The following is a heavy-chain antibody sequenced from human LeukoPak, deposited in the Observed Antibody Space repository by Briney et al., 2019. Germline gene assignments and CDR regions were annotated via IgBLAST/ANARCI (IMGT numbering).Heavy chain of an antibody. Sequence: GGSLRLSCAASGFTFSSYSMNWVRQAPGKGLEWVSSISSSSSYIYYADSVKGRFTISRDNAKNSLYLQMNSLRAEDTAVYYCAREITGYSSSSGYWGQGTLVTVSS. V-gene: IGHV3-21*01. CDR2: ISSSSSYI. J-gene: IGHJ4*02. D-gene: IGHD6-6*01. CDR1: GFTFSSYS. CDR3: AREITGYSSSSGY.